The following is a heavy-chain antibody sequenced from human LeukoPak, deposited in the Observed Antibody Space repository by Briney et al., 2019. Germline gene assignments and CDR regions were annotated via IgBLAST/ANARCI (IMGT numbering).Heavy chain of an antibody. CDR1: GDSISSDY. D-gene: IGHD6-19*01. J-gene: IGHJ4*02. V-gene: IGHV4-4*07. Sequence: SETLSLTCSVSGDSISSDYWSWIRQLAGKGLEWIGRIYTTGSTNYNPSLKSRVTMSVDMSKNQFSLKLSSVTAADTAVYYCASASGYWGQGTLVTVSS. CDR3: ASASGY. CDR2: IYTTGST.